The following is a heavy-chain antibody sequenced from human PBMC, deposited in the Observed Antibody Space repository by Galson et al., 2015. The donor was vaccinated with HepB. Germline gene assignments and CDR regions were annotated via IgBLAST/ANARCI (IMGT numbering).Heavy chain of an antibody. CDR2: ISYDGSNK. V-gene: IGHV3-30*18. CDR3: AKGDIGGGYDFYQIDY. J-gene: IGHJ4*02. Sequence: SLRLSCAASGFTFSSYGMHWVRQAPGKGLEWVAVISYDGSNKYYADSVKGRFTISRDNSKNTLYLQMNSLRAEDTAVYYCAKGDIGGGYDFYQIDYWGQGTLVTVSS. D-gene: IGHD5-12*01. CDR1: GFTFSSYG.